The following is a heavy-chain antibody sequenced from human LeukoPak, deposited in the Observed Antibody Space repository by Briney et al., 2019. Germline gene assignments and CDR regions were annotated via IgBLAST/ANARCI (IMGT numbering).Heavy chain of an antibody. Sequence: SETLSLTCTVSGGSISSYYWSWIRQPAGKGLEWIGRIYTSGSTNYNPSPKSRVTMSVDTSKNQFSLKLSSVTAADTAVYYCARDRDRYCSSTSCPNWFDPWGQGTLVTVSS. CDR2: IYTSGST. CDR1: GGSISSYY. J-gene: IGHJ5*02. CDR3: ARDRDRYCSSTSCPNWFDP. D-gene: IGHD2-2*01. V-gene: IGHV4-4*07.